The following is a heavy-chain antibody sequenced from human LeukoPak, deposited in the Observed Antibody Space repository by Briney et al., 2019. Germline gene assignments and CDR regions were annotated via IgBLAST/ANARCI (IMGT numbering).Heavy chain of an antibody. CDR2: IYYSGNT. V-gene: IGHV4-39*01. J-gene: IGHJ4*02. D-gene: IGHD3-10*01. CDR1: GGSITNNNYY. CDR3: ARCISMVRGVIRPPDY. Sequence: SETLSLTCTVSGGSITNNNYYWGWIRQPPGKGLEWIGSIYYSGNTYYNPSLKSRVTISVDTSKNQFSLKLSSVTAADTAVYYCARCISMVRGVIRPPDYWGQGTLVTVSS.